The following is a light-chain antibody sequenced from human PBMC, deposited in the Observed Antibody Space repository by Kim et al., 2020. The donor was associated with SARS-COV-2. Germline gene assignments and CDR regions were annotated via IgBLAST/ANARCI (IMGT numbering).Light chain of an antibody. Sequence: KTVPIACTRSSGSIASNYVQWYQQRPGSAPTTVIYEDNQSPSGVPDRFSGSIDSSSNSASLTISGLKTEDEADYYCQSYDSSNYVVFGGGTQLTVL. CDR1: SGSIASNY. CDR2: EDN. CDR3: QSYDSSNYVV. V-gene: IGLV6-57*03. J-gene: IGLJ2*01.